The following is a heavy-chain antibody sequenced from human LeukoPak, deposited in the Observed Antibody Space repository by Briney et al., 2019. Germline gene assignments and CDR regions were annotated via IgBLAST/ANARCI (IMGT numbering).Heavy chain of an antibody. D-gene: IGHD3-3*01. CDR1: GFTFSSYG. CDR3: ARDRDEWDAFDI. Sequence: GGSLRLSCSASGFTFSSYGMHWVRQAPGKGLEWVAVIWYDGSNKYYADSVKGRFTISRDNSKNTLYPQMNSLRAEDTAAYYCARDRDEWDAFDIWGQGTMVTVSS. J-gene: IGHJ3*02. CDR2: IWYDGSNK. V-gene: IGHV3-33*01.